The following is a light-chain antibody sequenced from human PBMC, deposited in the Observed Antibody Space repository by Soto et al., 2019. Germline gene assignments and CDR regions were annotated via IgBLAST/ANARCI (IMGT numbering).Light chain of an antibody. CDR3: QQYGSSWGT. J-gene: IGKJ1*01. V-gene: IGKV1-17*01. CDR2: AAS. Sequence: DIQMTQSPSSLSASVGDRVTITCRASQGIRNDLGWYQQKPGNAPKRLIYAASSLQSWVPSRFSGSGSGTEFTLTISRLEPEDFAVYYCQQYGSSWGTFGQGTKVEIK. CDR1: QGIRND.